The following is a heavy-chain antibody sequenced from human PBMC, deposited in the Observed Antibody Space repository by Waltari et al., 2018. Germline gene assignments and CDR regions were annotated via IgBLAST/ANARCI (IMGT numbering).Heavy chain of an antibody. CDR1: GGSFSGYS. D-gene: IGHD1-26*01. V-gene: IGHV4-34*01. CDR2: INYSGST. Sequence: QVQLQQWGAGLLKPSETLSLTCAVYGGSFSGYSWSWLRQSPGKGLEWIGEINYSGSTNYNPSLKSRVTISIDTSKTQFSLELTSVTGADTAVYYCAGTPVGVTFLYFDYWGQGTLVTVSS. CDR3: AGTPVGVTFLYFDY. J-gene: IGHJ4*02.